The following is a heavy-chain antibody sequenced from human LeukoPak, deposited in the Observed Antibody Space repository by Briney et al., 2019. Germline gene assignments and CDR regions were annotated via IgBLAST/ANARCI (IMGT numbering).Heavy chain of an antibody. CDR3: ARQAYCSGTTCNPFDY. D-gene: IGHD2-2*01. Sequence: TSETLSLTCTAYPGSISSGFWSWIRQPPGKGLEWIGYIYYSGSTNYNPSLKSRVTISIDTSKSQFSLKLSSVSAADTAVYCCARQAYCSGTTCNPFDYWGQGTLVTVSA. J-gene: IGHJ4*02. V-gene: IGHV4-59*01. CDR2: IYYSGST. CDR1: PGSISSGF.